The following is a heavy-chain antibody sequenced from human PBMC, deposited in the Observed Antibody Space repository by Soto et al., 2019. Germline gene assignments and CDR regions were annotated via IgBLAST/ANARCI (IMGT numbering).Heavy chain of an antibody. D-gene: IGHD2-21*01. CDR2: VSFDGSST. V-gene: IGHV3-30*03. CDR3: ATAGWGGDYYYGLDV. Sequence: GGSLRLSCAASGFNFNNYAMHWVRQAPGKGLEWVAVVSFDGSSTYYADSVRGRFTISRDSSNNKMSLQMNSLTNEDTAAYYCATAGWGGDYYYGLDVWGQGTAVTVSS. CDR1: GFNFNNYA. J-gene: IGHJ6*02.